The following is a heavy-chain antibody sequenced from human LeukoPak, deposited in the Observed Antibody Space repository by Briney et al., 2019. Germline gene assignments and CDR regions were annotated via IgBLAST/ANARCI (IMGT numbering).Heavy chain of an antibody. Sequence: GGSLRLSCAASGFTFSSYAMSWVRQAPGKGLEWVSAISGSGGSTYYADSVRGRFTISRDNSKNTLYLQMNSLRAEDTAVYYCAKRLYYYDSSGSSPDHWGQGTLVTVSS. CDR1: GFTFSSYA. V-gene: IGHV3-23*01. J-gene: IGHJ4*02. D-gene: IGHD3-22*01. CDR3: AKRLYYYDSSGSSPDH. CDR2: ISGSGGST.